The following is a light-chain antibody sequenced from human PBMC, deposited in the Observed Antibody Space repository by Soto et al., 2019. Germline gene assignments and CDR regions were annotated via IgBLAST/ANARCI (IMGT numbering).Light chain of an antibody. CDR1: QGIRND. CDR2: DAR. Sequence: AIQMTQSPSSLSLSVGDRVIITCRASQGIRNDLGWYQQKPGNPPKLLIFDARKIHSGVPSRFSGSGSGTDFTLTISSLQPEDFATYYCLQYYNYPYTFGQGTKLEIK. V-gene: IGKV1-6*01. J-gene: IGKJ2*01. CDR3: LQYYNYPYT.